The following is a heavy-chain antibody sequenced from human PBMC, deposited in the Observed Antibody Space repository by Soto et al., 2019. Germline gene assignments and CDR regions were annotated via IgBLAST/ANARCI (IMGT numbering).Heavy chain of an antibody. CDR3: VKDISHDVFWSGYNHSFEY. CDR1: VFTFSSYA. Sequence: VGSLRLSCASSVFTFSSYAMSWVRRSPGKGLEWVSAISGSGGSTYYADSVKGRFTISRDNSKNTLYLQMNSLRAEETAVYYCVKDISHDVFWSGYNHSFEYWGQGTLVIVSS. V-gene: IGHV3-23*01. D-gene: IGHD3-3*01. CDR2: ISGSGGST. J-gene: IGHJ4*02.